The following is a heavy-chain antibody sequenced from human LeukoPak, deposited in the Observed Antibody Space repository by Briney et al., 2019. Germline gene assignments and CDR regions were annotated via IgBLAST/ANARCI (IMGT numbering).Heavy chain of an antibody. CDR1: GFTFSNAW. V-gene: IGHV3-33*03. CDR2: IWYDGSNK. CDR3: ANNFDY. J-gene: IGHJ4*02. Sequence: PGGSLRLSCAASGFTFSNAWMSWVRQAPGKGLEWVAVIWYDGSNKHYADSVRGRFTISRDNSKNTLYLQMNSLRAEDTAVYYCANNFDYWGQGTLVTVSS.